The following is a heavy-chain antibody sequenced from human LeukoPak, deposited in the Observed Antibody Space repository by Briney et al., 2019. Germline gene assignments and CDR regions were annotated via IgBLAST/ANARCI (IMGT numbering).Heavy chain of an antibody. CDR1: GFTFSSYG. D-gene: IGHD4-23*01. Sequence: GGSLRLSCAPSGFTFSSYGMHWVRQAPGKGLKWVAFIRYDGSNKYYADSVKGRFTISRDNSKNTLYLQMNSLRAEDTAVYYCAKDDYGGNSFQGDAFDIWGQGTMVTVSS. V-gene: IGHV3-30*02. CDR2: IRYDGSNK. CDR3: AKDDYGGNSFQGDAFDI. J-gene: IGHJ3*02.